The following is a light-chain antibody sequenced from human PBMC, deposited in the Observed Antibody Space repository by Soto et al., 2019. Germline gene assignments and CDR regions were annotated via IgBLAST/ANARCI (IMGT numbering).Light chain of an antibody. Sequence: EIVLTQSPATLSLSPGERATLSCRASQSISSHLAWYQQKPGQAPRLLIYGASTRATGIPARFSGSGSGTDCTRTISSLEPEEFAVYYCQQRINWPLTFGGGTKVEIK. CDR1: QSISSH. CDR2: GAS. J-gene: IGKJ4*01. CDR3: QQRINWPLT. V-gene: IGKV3-11*01.